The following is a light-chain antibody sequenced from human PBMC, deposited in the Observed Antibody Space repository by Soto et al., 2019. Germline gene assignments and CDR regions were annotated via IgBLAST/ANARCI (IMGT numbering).Light chain of an antibody. J-gene: IGLJ2*01. Sequence: QAVVTQPPSVSGAPGQRVTISCTGNNSNIGAGSGVNWYQQFPNRAPKLLIYANTHRPSGVPDRFSGSTSATSASLAITGLQNQDEAEYYCQSFDSSLTGLIFGGGTKLTVL. CDR2: ANT. CDR1: NSNIGAGSG. CDR3: QSFDSSLTGLI. V-gene: IGLV1-40*01.